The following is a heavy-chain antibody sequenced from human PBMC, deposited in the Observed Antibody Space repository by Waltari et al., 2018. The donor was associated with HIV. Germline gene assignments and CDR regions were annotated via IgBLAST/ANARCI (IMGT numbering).Heavy chain of an antibody. CDR3: ARASHYIEFSTFDGDYYFDF. V-gene: IGHV3-74*01. J-gene: IGHJ4*02. D-gene: IGHD3-3*02. CDR1: RFGVRHHW. Sequence: VQLVESGGGSIKTGGSLRISCAASRFGVRHHWMDRVRQAPGKGLVWVARINSDGSSRNYADAVKGRFVISRDNARNTVYLQLNNLKVEDTAVYFCARASHYIEFSTFDGDYYFDFWGRGTRVAVSS. CDR2: INSDGSSR.